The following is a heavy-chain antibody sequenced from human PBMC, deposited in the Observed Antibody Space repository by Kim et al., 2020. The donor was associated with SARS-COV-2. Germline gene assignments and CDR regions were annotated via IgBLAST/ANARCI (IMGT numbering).Heavy chain of an antibody. CDR2: ISGSGGGT. CDR3: AKDGRGDYSGLRNYYNGWCWLDP. CDR1: GFTFTSYA. Sequence: GGSLRLSCAASGFTFTSYAMGWVRQAPGKGLEWVSSISGSGGGTHYADSVKGRFTISRDSSKNTLYLQLNSLRAEDSAVYYCAKDGRGDYSGLRNYYNGWCWLDPWGQGTLVTVSS. J-gene: IGHJ5*02. D-gene: IGHD3-10*01. V-gene: IGHV3-23*01.